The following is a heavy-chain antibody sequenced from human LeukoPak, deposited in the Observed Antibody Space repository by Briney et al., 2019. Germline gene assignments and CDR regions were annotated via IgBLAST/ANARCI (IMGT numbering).Heavy chain of an antibody. CDR2: ISSSSSYI. D-gene: IGHD6-13*01. V-gene: IGHV3-21*04. J-gene: IGHJ5*02. CDR1: GFTFSSYS. CDR3: ARRPLAAAGNRGNPLISNTYNWFDP. Sequence: GGSLRLSCAASGFTFSSYSMNWVRQAPGKGLEWVSSISSSSSYIYYADSVKGRFTISRDNAKNSLYLQMNSLRAEDTAVYYCARRPLAAAGNRGNPLISNTYNWFDPWGQGTLVTVSS.